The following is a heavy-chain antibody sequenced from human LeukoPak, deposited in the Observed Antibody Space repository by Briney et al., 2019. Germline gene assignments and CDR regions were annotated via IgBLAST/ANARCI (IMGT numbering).Heavy chain of an antibody. V-gene: IGHV3-30*04. CDR3: AREWQFDY. D-gene: IGHD5-12*01. CDR1: GFTFSSYA. J-gene: IGHJ4*02. Sequence: QPGGSLRLSCAASGFTFSSYAMHWVRQAPGKGLEWVAVISYDGSNKYYADSVKGRFTISRDNSKNTLYLQMNSLRAEDTAVYYCAREWQFDYWGQGTLVTVSP. CDR2: ISYDGSNK.